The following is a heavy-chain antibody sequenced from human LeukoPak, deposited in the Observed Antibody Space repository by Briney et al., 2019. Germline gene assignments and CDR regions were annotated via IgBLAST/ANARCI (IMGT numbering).Heavy chain of an antibody. CDR2: VSYGGTT. CDR1: GVSITTYF. J-gene: IGHJ5*02. CDR3: ARAKSQGFTIFGVVIETFDP. V-gene: IGHV4-59*08. D-gene: IGHD3-3*01. Sequence: SETLSLTCNVSGVSITTYFWNWIRLSPGRGLEWIGYVSYGGTTKYNPSFKDRLTISLDTSKNQFSLEMISVTAADAAVYYCARAKSQGFTIFGVVIETFDPWGQGTLVTVSS.